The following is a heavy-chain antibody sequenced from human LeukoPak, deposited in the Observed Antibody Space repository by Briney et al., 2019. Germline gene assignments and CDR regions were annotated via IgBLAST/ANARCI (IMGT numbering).Heavy chain of an antibody. CDR3: ATSPQYSSSWYRAFDI. Sequence: ASVKVSCKVSGYTFTDYYMHWVQQAPGKGLAWMGLVCPEDGETIYAEKFQGRVTITADTSTDTAYMELSSLRSEDTAVYYCATSPQYSSSWYRAFDIWGQGTMVTVSS. V-gene: IGHV1-69-2*01. CDR2: VCPEDGET. J-gene: IGHJ3*02. D-gene: IGHD6-13*01. CDR1: GYTFTDYY.